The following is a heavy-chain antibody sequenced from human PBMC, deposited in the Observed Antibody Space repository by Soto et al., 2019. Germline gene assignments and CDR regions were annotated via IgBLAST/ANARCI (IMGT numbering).Heavy chain of an antibody. CDR3: ARGPKVTPDY. Sequence: PSETVSLTCAFSGYSISSGYYWGWIRQPPGKGLEWIGSIYHSGSTYYNPSLKSRVNISVDTSKNQFSLKLSSVTAADTAVYYCARGPKVTPDYWGQGTLVTVSS. D-gene: IGHD2-21*02. V-gene: IGHV4-38-2*01. CDR1: GYSISSGYY. CDR2: IYHSGST. J-gene: IGHJ4*02.